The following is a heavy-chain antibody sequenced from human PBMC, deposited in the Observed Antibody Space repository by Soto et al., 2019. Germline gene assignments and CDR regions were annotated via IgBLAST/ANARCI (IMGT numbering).Heavy chain of an antibody. Sequence: QVQLQESGPGLVKPSETLSLTCTVSGGSISSYYWSWIRQPPGKGLEWIGYIYYSGSTNYNPSLKSRVTISVDTSKNQFSLKLSSVTAADTAAYYCARDKGGGSSIFDYWGQGTLVTVSS. V-gene: IGHV4-59*01. CDR3: ARDKGGGSSIFDY. J-gene: IGHJ4*02. D-gene: IGHD2-15*01. CDR2: IYYSGST. CDR1: GGSISSYY.